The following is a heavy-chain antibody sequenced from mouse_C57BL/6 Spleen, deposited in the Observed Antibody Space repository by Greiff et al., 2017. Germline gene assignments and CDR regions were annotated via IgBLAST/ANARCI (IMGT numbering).Heavy chain of an antibody. CDR2: INPNNGGT. V-gene: IGHV1-22*01. CDR1: GYTFTDYN. D-gene: IGHD2-5*01. J-gene: IGHJ4*01. CDR3: ARSNYEDYAMDY. Sequence: DVQLQESGPELVKPGASVKMSCKASGYTFTDYNMHWVKQSHGKSLEWIGYINPNNGGTSYNQKFKGKATSTVNKSSSTAYMELRSLTSEDSAVYYCARSNYEDYAMDYWGQGTSVTVSS.